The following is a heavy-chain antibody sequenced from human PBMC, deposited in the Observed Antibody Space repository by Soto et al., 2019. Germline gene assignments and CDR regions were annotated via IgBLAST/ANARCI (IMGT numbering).Heavy chain of an antibody. D-gene: IGHD3-9*01. J-gene: IGHJ5*02. V-gene: IGHV4-59*01. CDR3: VRDYLLTGFVT. Sequence: QVQLQESGPRLIQPSETLSLTCSVSNGSISTYYWTWVRQPPGKGLEWIGYVYYSGSTNYNPSLKSRVAMSVDTSKNQFSLELKSVTAADTATYYCVRDYLLTGFVTWGQGTLVTVSA. CDR1: NGSISTYY. CDR2: VYYSGST.